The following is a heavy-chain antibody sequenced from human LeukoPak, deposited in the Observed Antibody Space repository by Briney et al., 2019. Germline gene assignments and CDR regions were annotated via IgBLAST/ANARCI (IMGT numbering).Heavy chain of an antibody. CDR3: AKDPDFTSGICYTFFDY. J-gene: IGHJ4*02. D-gene: IGHD2-8*01. CDR1: GFTFSNYA. CDR2: ISGSGGST. V-gene: IGHV3-23*01. Sequence: GGSLRLSCAASGFTFSNYAMSWVRQAPGKGLEWVSAISGSGGSTYYADSVKGRFTISRDNSKNTLYLQMNSLRAEDTAVYYCAKDPDFTSGICYTFFDYWGQGTLATVSS.